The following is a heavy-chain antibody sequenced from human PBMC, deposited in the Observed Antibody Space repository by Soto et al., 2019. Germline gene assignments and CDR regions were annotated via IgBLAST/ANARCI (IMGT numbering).Heavy chain of an antibody. J-gene: IGHJ4*02. CDR3: AKDGGYGSGSYYSDD. CDR2: TSGSGGST. CDR1: GFTFSSYA. D-gene: IGHD3-10*01. Sequence: EVQLLESGGGLVQPGGSLRLSCAASGFTFSSYAMSWVLQAPGKGLEWVSTTSGSGGSTYYADSVKGRFTISRDNSKNKCYLQMNSLRAEDMAVYYCAKDGGYGSGSYYSDDWGQGTLVTVSS. V-gene: IGHV3-23*01.